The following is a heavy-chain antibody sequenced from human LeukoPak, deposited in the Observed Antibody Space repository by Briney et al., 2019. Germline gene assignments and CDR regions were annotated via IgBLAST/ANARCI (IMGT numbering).Heavy chain of an antibody. Sequence: SVKVSYKASGGAFSSHAISWVRQAPGQGLEWVGGIIPIFGTTNYAQKFQGRVTITTDESTSTGYMGLRSLRSDDTAVYYCARGDSGYDYGFDNWGQGTLVTVSS. J-gene: IGHJ4*02. V-gene: IGHV1-69*05. CDR1: GGAFSSHA. CDR2: IIPIFGTT. D-gene: IGHD5-12*01. CDR3: ARGDSGYDYGFDN.